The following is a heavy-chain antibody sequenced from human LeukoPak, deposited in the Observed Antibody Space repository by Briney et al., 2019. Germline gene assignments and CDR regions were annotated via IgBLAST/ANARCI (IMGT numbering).Heavy chain of an antibody. Sequence: SETLSVTCAVYGGSFSGYYWSWIRQPPGKGLEWIGEINHSGSTNYNPSLKSRVTISVDTSKNQFSLKLSSVTAADTAVYYCARGAGSSSPDIYYYYYYYMDVWGKGTTVTVSS. CDR3: ARGAGSSSPDIYYYYYYYMDV. CDR2: INHSGST. V-gene: IGHV4-34*01. J-gene: IGHJ6*03. D-gene: IGHD6-6*01. CDR1: GGSFSGYY.